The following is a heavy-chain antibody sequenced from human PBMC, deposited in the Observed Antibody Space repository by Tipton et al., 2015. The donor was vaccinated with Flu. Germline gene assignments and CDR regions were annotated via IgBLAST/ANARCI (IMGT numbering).Heavy chain of an antibody. J-gene: IGHJ5*02. V-gene: IGHV4-38-2*02. CDR2: VHRQGST. Sequence: TLSLTCAVYVDSFSGYYWAWVRQPPGKGLEWIGNVHRQGSTYYSPSLRSRVTIAVDRSKNQFSLKLSSVTAADTAMYYCARDYGDLNWFDPWGQGTLVTVSS. CDR1: VDSFSGYY. CDR3: ARDYGDLNWFDP. D-gene: IGHD4-17*01.